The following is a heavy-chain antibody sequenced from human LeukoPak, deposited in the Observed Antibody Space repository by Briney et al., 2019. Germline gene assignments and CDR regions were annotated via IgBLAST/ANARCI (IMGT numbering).Heavy chain of an antibody. CDR1: GGSISSSSYY. CDR3: ARMRRGYSYG. CDR2: IYYSGNT. Sequence: SETLSLTCTVSGGSISSSSYYWGWIRQPPGKGLEWIGSIYYSGNTYYNPSLKSRVTISVDTSKNQFSLKLSFVTAADTAVYYCARMRRGYSYGWGQGTLVTVSS. D-gene: IGHD5-18*01. J-gene: IGHJ4*02. V-gene: IGHV4-39*01.